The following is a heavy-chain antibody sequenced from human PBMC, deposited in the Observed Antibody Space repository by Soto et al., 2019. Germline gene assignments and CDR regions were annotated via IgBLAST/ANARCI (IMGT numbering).Heavy chain of an antibody. D-gene: IGHD3-22*01. CDR3: ARVRVWGLVYDSSGYTLDY. CDR2: IYHSGST. V-gene: IGHV4-4*02. Sequence: PSETLSLTCAVSGGSISSSNWWSWVRQPPGKGLEWIGEIYHSGSTNYNPSLKSRVTISVDKSKNQFSLKLSSVTAADTAVYYCARVRVWGLVYDSSGYTLDYWGQGTLVTVSS. CDR1: GGSISSSNW. J-gene: IGHJ4*02.